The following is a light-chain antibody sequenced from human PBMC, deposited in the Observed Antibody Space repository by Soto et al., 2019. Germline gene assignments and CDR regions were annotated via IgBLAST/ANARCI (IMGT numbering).Light chain of an antibody. CDR3: CSHAGNNNYV. J-gene: IGLJ1*01. CDR1: SRDVGGQNY. CDR2: AVS. Sequence: QSVLTQPPSASGSPGQSVAISCTGTSRDVGGQNYVSWYQQHPGKAPKLIICAVSNRPSGVPDRFSGSKSGNTASLTISGLRAEDEADYYCCSHAGNNNYVFGTGTKVTVL. V-gene: IGLV2-8*01.